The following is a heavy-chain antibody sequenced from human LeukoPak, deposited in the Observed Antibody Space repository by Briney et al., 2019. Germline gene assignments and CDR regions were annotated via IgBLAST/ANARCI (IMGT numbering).Heavy chain of an antibody. CDR3: ARDNWRYDFWSGYYDYNWFDP. CDR2: ISSSSSYI. J-gene: IGHJ5*02. CDR1: GFTFSSYG. D-gene: IGHD3-3*01. Sequence: GGSLRLSCEASGFTFSSYGMHWVRQAPGKGLEWVSSISSSSSYIYYADSVKGRFTISRDNAKNSLYLQMNSLRAEDTAVYYCARDNWRYDFWSGYYDYNWFDPWGQGTLVTVSS. V-gene: IGHV3-21*01.